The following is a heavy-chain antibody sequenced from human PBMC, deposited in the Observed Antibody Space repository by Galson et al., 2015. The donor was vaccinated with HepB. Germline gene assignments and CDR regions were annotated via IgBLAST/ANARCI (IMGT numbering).Heavy chain of an antibody. CDR3: SKDRALTGSYYFHYGMDV. Sequence: SLRLSCAASGFIFSDFGMHWVRRAPGKGLEWVAVISYDGNTKHYADSVKGRFTVSRDNSKNMLFLEMSSLGAEDTALYYCSKDRALTGSYYFHYGMDVWGQGTTVAVSS. V-gene: IGHV3-30*18. J-gene: IGHJ6*02. CDR2: ISYDGNTK. D-gene: IGHD7-27*01. CDR1: GFIFSDFG.